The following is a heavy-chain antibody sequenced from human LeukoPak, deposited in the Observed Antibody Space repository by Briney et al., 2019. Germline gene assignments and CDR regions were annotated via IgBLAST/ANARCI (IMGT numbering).Heavy chain of an antibody. V-gene: IGHV3-33*01. Sequence: GRSLRLSCAASGFTFSSHGMHWVRQAPGKGLEWVAVIWYDGSNKYYADSVKGRFTISRDNSKNTLYLQMNSLRAEDTAVYYCARDKAIEMATIPAFDIWGQGTMVTVSS. CDR3: ARDKAIEMATIPAFDI. D-gene: IGHD5-24*01. J-gene: IGHJ3*02. CDR2: IWYDGSNK. CDR1: GFTFSSHG.